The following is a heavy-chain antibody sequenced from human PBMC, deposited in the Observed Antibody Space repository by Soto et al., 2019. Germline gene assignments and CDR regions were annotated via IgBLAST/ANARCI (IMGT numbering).Heavy chain of an antibody. D-gene: IGHD3-10*01. V-gene: IGHV1-3*01. CDR3: ARGWIKSCMVRGVPGY. Sequence: QVQLVQSGAEVKKPGASVKGSCKASGYTFTSYAMHWVRQAPGQRLEWMGWINAGNGNTKYSQKFQGRVTITRDTSASTADMELGSLRSEDTAVYYCARGWIKSCMVRGVPGYWGQGTLVTVSS. CDR2: INAGNGNT. J-gene: IGHJ4*02. CDR1: GYTFTSYA.